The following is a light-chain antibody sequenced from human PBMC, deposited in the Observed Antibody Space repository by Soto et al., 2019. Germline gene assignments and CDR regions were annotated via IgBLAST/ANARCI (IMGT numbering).Light chain of an antibody. CDR3: QQGTDWPPGT. Sequence: EIVLTQSPATLSLSPGERATLSCRASQSVSTFLAWYQHKPGQAPRLLIYDASNRATGIPDRFHGSGSGTDFTLTISSLEPEDFALYYCQQGTDWPPGTFGQGTKVEIK. V-gene: IGKV3-11*01. CDR1: QSVSTF. J-gene: IGKJ1*01. CDR2: DAS.